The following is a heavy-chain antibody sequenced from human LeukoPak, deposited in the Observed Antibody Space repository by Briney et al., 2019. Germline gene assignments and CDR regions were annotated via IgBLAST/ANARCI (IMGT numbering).Heavy chain of an antibody. V-gene: IGHV4-30-4*01. CDR2: IYYSGST. CDR1: GGSISSGDYY. D-gene: IGHD3-10*01. J-gene: IGHJ3*02. Sequence: SQTLSLTCTVSGGSISSGDYYWSWIRQPPGKGLEWIGYIYYSGSTYYNPSLKSRVTISVDTSKNQFSLKLSSVTAADTAVYYYARHVTSRLLWFGELSEYAFDIWGQGTMVTVSS. CDR3: ARHVTSRLLWFGELSEYAFDI.